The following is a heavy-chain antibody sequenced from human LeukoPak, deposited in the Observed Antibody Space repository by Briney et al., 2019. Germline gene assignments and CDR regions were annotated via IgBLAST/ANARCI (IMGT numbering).Heavy chain of an antibody. CDR2: IRSKANSYAT. J-gene: IGHJ6*03. Sequence: GGSLRLSCAASGFTFSGSAMHWVRQASGKGLEWVGRIRSKANSYATAYAASVKGRFTISRDDTKNTAYLQMNSLKTEDTAVYYCTRRYSNYSPMDVWGKGTTVTVSS. CDR3: TRRYSNYSPMDV. V-gene: IGHV3-73*01. CDR1: GFTFSGSA. D-gene: IGHD4-11*01.